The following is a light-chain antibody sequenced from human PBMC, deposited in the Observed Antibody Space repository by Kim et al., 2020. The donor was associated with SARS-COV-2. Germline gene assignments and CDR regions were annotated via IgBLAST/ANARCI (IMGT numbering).Light chain of an antibody. CDR3: QQET. CDR1: QSVSSY. V-gene: IGKV3-11*01. J-gene: IGKJ1*01. CDR2: DTS. Sequence: EIVLTQSPATLSLSPGERATLSCRASQSVSSYLNWYQQKPGQAPRLLIYDTSNRATGIPARFSGSGSGTDFTLTISSLEPEDFAVYYCQQETFGQGTKVDIK.